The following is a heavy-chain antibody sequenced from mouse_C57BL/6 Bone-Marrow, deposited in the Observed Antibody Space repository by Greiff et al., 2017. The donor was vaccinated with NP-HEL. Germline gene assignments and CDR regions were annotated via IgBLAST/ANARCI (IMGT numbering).Heavy chain of an antibody. J-gene: IGHJ1*03. CDR2: IYPGDGDT. CDR1: DYAFSSYW. V-gene: IGHV1-80*01. D-gene: IGHD1-1*01. Sequence: QVQLQQSGAELVKPGASVKISCKASDYAFSSYWMNWVKQRPGKGLEWIGQIYPGDGDTNYNGKFKGKATLTADKSSSTAYMQLSSLTSEDSAVYFCARDYVHYWYFDVWGTGTTVTVSS. CDR3: ARDYVHYWYFDV.